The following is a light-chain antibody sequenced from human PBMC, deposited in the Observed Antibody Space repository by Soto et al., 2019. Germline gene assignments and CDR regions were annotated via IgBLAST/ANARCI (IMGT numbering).Light chain of an antibody. Sequence: EIVLTQSPGTLSLSPGERATLSCRASQSVSSNFLAWYQQKPGQAPRLLIYGASSRATGIPDRFSGSGSGTGCTLTSSRLVPEDFAVYYCQQYGSSPITFGQGTRLEIK. CDR3: QQYGSSPIT. J-gene: IGKJ5*01. V-gene: IGKV3-20*01. CDR2: GAS. CDR1: QSVSSNF.